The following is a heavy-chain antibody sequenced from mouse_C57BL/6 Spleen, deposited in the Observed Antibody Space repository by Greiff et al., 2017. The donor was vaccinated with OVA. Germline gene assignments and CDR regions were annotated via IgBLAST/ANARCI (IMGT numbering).Heavy chain of an antibody. CDR1: GFTFSDYG. V-gene: IGHV5-17*01. CDR3: AREVMDY. CDR2: ISRGSSTI. Sequence: EVQLVESGGGLVKPGGSLKLSCAASGFTFSDYGMHWVRQAPEKGLEWVAYISRGSSTIYYADTVKGRFTISRDNAKNTLFLHMTSLRSEDTAMYYCAREVMDYWGQGTTLTVSS. D-gene: IGHD2-2*01. J-gene: IGHJ2*01.